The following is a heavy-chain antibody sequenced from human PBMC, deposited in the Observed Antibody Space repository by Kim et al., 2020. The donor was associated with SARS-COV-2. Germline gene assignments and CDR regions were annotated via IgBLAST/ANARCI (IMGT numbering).Heavy chain of an antibody. CDR1: GFTFSSYA. CDR2: ISGSGGST. V-gene: IGHV3-23*01. CDR3: AKDTNARYSYGLFREPPIGY. Sequence: GGSLRLSCAASGFTFSSYAMSWVRQAPGKGLEWVSAISGSGGSTYYADSVKGRFTISRDNSKNTLYLQMNSLRAEDTAVYYCAKDTNARYSYGLFREPPIGYWGQGTLVTVSS. J-gene: IGHJ4*02. D-gene: IGHD5-18*01.